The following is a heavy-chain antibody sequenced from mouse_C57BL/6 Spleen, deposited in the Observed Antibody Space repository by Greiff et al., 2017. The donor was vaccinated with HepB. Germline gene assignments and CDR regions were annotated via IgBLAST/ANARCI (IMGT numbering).Heavy chain of an antibody. CDR2: ISSGSSTI. CDR3: APSTVVAPYAMDY. D-gene: IGHD1-1*01. J-gene: IGHJ4*01. CDR1: GFTFSDYG. V-gene: IGHV5-17*01. Sequence: EVKLMESGGGLVKPGGSLKLSCAASGFTFSDYGMHWVRQAPEKGLEWVAYISSGSSTIYYADTVKGRFTIPRDNAKNTLFLQMTSLRSEDTAMYYCAPSTVVAPYAMDYWGQGTSVTVSS.